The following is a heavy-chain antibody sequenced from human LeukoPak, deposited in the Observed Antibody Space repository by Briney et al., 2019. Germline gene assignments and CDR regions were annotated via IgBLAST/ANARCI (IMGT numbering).Heavy chain of an antibody. V-gene: IGHV1-2*02. CDR3: ARSLSVVDAFDI. J-gene: IGHJ3*02. D-gene: IGHD2-21*01. Sequence: VASVKVSCKASGYTFTGYYMHRVRQAPGQGLEWMGWINPNSGGTNYAQKFQGRVTMTRDTSISTAYMELSRLRSDDTAVYYCARSLSVVDAFDIWGQGTMVTVSS. CDR2: INPNSGGT. CDR1: GYTFTGYY.